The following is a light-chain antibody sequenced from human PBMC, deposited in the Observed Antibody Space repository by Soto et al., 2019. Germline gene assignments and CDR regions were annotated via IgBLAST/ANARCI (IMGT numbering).Light chain of an antibody. V-gene: IGKV3-15*01. CDR1: QGVTTN. Sequence: EIVMTQSPATLFVSPGDRAILSCRAGQGVTTNFAWYQQKSGQSPRLLIYDVSHRATGVPARFSGTGPETDFTLTISGLQSEDSAVYFCQQYNNWPFSFGQGTRLE. CDR2: DVS. CDR3: QQYNNWPFS. J-gene: IGKJ5*01.